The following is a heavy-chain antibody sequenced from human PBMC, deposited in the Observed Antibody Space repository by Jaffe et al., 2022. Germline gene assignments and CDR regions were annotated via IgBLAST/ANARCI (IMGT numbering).Heavy chain of an antibody. Sequence: QVQLVQSGAEVKKPGSSVKVSCKASGGTFSSYAISWVRQAPGQGLEWMGGIIPIFGTANYAQKFQGRVTITADESTSTAYMELSSLRSEDTAVYYCARARTTIPRVIAAAGAFDYWGQGTLVTVSS. V-gene: IGHV1-69*01. CDR3: ARARTTIPRVIAAAGAFDY. D-gene: IGHD6-13*01. CDR1: GGTFSSYA. CDR2: IIPIFGTA. J-gene: IGHJ4*02.